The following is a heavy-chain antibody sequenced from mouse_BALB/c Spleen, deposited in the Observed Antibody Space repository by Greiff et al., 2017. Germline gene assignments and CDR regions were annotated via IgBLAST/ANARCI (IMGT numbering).Heavy chain of an antibody. CDR1: GFTFNTNA. CDR2: IRSKSNNYAT. V-gene: IGHV10S3*01. CDR3: VREYGNYVWFAY. D-gene: IGHD2-10*02. J-gene: IGHJ3*01. Sequence: EAGGGLVQPKGSLKLSCAASGFTFNTNAMNWVRQAPGKGLEWVARIRSKSNNYATYYADSVKDRFTISRDDSQSMLYLQMNNLKTEDTAMYYCVREYGNYVWFAYWGQGTLVTVSA.